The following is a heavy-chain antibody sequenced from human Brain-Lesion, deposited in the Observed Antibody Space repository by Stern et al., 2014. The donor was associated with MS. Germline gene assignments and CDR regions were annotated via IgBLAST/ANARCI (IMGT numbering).Heavy chain of an antibody. CDR1: GYSFTANW. Sequence: EVQLVESGAEVKKPGESLKISCKGSGYSFTANWIAWVRQMPGKGLEWMGIIYPGDSDTRYRPSFQGQVTIPADKSISTAYLQWSSLKASDTAMYYCARDYGDYAFDYWGQGTLVTVSS. J-gene: IGHJ4*02. CDR2: IYPGDSDT. D-gene: IGHD4-17*01. CDR3: ARDYGDYAFDY. V-gene: IGHV5-51*01.